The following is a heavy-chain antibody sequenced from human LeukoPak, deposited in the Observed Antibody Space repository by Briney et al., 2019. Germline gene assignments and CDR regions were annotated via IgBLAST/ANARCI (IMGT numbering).Heavy chain of an antibody. CDR1: GLTFSSYW. CDR2: IRPDGDDK. CDR3: ARARYSSSSSGYYYYGMDV. V-gene: IGHV3-7*05. J-gene: IGHJ6*02. D-gene: IGHD6-6*01. Sequence: GGSLRLSCAASGLTFSSYWMSWVRQAPGKGLEWVANIRPDGDDKYYVDSVKGRFTISRDNAKNSLYLQMNGLRAEDTAVYYCARARYSSSSSGYYYYGMDVWGQGTTVTVSS.